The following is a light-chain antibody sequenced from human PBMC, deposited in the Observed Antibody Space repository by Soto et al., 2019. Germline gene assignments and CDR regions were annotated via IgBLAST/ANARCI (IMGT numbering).Light chain of an antibody. CDR1: QSISSW. CDR2: AAS. J-gene: IGKJ1*01. Sequence: DIQMTQSPSTLSASVGDRVTITCRASQSISSWLAWYQQKPGKAPKLLIYAASTLQSGVPSRFSGTGSGTEFILTITNLQPEDFATYYCLQHTYIWSFGQGTKVDIK. CDR3: LQHTYIWS. V-gene: IGKV1-5*01.